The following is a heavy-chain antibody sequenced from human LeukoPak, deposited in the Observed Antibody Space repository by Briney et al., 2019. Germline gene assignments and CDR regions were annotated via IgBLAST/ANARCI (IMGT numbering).Heavy chain of an antibody. CDR3: ARVVTAYYDFWSGYNWFDP. V-gene: IGHV1-69*13. J-gene: IGHJ5*02. Sequence: GASVKVSCKASGYTFTSYAISWVRQAPGQGLEWMGGIIPIFGTANYAQKFQGRVTITADESTSTAYMELSSLRSEDTAVYYCARVVTAYYDFWSGYNWFDPWGQGTLVTVSS. CDR2: IIPIFGTA. CDR1: GYTFTSYA. D-gene: IGHD3-3*01.